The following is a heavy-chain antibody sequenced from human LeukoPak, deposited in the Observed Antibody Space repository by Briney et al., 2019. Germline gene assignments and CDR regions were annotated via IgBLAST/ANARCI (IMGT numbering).Heavy chain of an antibody. J-gene: IGHJ4*02. D-gene: IGHD4-17*01. CDR1: GGSNSRYY. V-gene: IGHV4-59*01. CDR3: ARAGYGDYAPGDY. CDR2: IYYSGTI. Sequence: SEPLSLLCSVSGGSNSRYYWMWLRHPTGRGVVWIGYIYYSGTINYNPSLKSRVTISVDTSKNQFSLKLSSVTAADTAVYYCARAGYGDYAPGDYWGQGTLVTVSS.